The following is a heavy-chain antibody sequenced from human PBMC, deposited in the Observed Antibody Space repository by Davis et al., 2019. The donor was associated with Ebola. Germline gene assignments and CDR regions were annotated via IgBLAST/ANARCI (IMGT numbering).Heavy chain of an antibody. D-gene: IGHD1/OR15-1a*01. J-gene: IGHJ4*02. CDR3: VTENWYRFES. CDR2: ISYDGSNK. CDR1: EFTFSSYA. V-gene: IGHV3-30-3*01. Sequence: GESLKISCAASEFTFSSYAMHWVRQAPGKGLEWVAVISYDGSNKYYADSVKGRFTISRDNSKNTLYLQMNSLRTEDTAVYYCVTENWYRFESWGQGTLVTVSS.